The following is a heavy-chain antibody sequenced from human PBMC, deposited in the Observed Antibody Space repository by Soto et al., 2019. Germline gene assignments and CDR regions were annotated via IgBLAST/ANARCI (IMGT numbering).Heavy chain of an antibody. J-gene: IGHJ6*03. CDR1: GGNFSGYY. V-gene: IGHV4-34*01. CDR3: ARGRRYYYGSGSYYTRYYYYYMDV. CDR2: INHSGST. Sequence: PSETLSLTCAVYGGNFSGYYWSWIRQPPGKGLEWIGEINHSGSTNYNPSLKSRVTISVDTSKNQFSLKLSSVTAADTAVYYCARGRRYYYGSGSYYTRYYYYYMDVWGKGTTVTVSS. D-gene: IGHD3-10*01.